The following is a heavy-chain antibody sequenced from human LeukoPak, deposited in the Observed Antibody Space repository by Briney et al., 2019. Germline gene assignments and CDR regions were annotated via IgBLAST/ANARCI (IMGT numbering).Heavy chain of an antibody. CDR1: GGSISGYY. CDR3: ARSGGYIPYFDY. V-gene: IGHV4-59*01. Sequence: PSETLSLTCNVSGGSISGYYWSWIRQPPGKGLEWIGYIYYSGSTNYNPSLKSRVTISVDTSKNQFSLKLNSVTAADTAVYYCARSGGYIPYFDYWGQGTLVTVSS. CDR2: IYYSGST. D-gene: IGHD5-12*01. J-gene: IGHJ4*02.